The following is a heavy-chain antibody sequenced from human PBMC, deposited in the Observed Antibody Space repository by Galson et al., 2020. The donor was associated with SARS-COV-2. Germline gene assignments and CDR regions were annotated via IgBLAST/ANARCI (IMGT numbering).Heavy chain of an antibody. CDR2: IGTLGDT. V-gene: IGHV3-13*01. D-gene: IGHD3-22*01. Sequence: GESLKISCAASGFTFSNYDMHWVRQVAGKGLEWVSAIGTLGDTNYPDSVKGRFTISRENAKNSLYLQMSSLRAGDTAVYYCARGRNSNYYDSSGYYPYWGQGTLVTVSS. CDR1: GFTFSNYD. CDR3: ARGRNSNYYDSSGYYPY. J-gene: IGHJ4*02.